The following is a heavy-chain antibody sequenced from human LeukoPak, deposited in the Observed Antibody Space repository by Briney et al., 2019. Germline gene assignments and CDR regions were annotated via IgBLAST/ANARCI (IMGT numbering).Heavy chain of an antibody. CDR2: INSDGSST. CDR1: GFTFSSYW. J-gene: IGHJ4*02. V-gene: IGHV3-74*01. Sequence: QPGGSLRLSWAAAGFTFSSYWMHWVRHAPGKGLVWVSRINSDGSSTSYADSVKGRFTISRDNAKNTLYLQMNSLRAEDTAVYYCARGMISTDCWGQGTLVTVSS. D-gene: IGHD3/OR15-3a*01. CDR3: ARGMISTDC.